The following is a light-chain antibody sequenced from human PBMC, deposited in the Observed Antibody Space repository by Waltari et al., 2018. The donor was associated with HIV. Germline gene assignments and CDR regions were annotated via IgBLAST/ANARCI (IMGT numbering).Light chain of an antibody. CDR2: VAS. CDR3: QQSYSDPRT. J-gene: IGKJ1*01. CDR1: QAISNF. V-gene: IGKV1-39*01. Sequence: DIQMTQSPSSLSASVGDRVTIACRASQAISNFLHWYQQKPGKAPQLLIYVASRLQTGVPSRFSGTGSGTDFNLTISSLQPEDFATYYCQQSYSDPRTFGQGTKVEVK.